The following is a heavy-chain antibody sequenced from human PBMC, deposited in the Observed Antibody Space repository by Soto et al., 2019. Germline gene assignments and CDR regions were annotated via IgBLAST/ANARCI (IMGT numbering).Heavy chain of an antibody. CDR2: ISYDGSNK. CDR3: ARDPAIFRGSYVRYYGMDV. D-gene: IGHD1-26*01. Sequence: QVQLVESGGGVVQPGRSLRLSCAASGFTFSSYAMHWVRQAPGKGLEWVAVISYDGSNKYYADSVKGRFTISRDNSKNTLYLQMNSLRAEDTAVYYWARDPAIFRGSYVRYYGMDVWGQGTTVTVSS. CDR1: GFTFSSYA. V-gene: IGHV3-30-3*01. J-gene: IGHJ6*02.